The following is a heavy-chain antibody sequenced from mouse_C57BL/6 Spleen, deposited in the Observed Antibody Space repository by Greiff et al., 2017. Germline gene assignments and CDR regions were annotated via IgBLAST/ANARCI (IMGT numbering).Heavy chain of an antibody. CDR3: ARSDYYGSWYFDV. Sequence: EVQLHQSGPELVKPGASVKISCKASGYTFTDYYMNWVKQSHGKSLEWIGDINPNNGGTSYNQKFKGKATLTVDKSSTAYRELRSLTSVDSAVYYGARSDYYGSWYFDVWGTGTTVTVSS. D-gene: IGHD1-1*01. CDR2: INPNNGGT. J-gene: IGHJ1*03. V-gene: IGHV1-26*01. CDR1: GYTFTDYY.